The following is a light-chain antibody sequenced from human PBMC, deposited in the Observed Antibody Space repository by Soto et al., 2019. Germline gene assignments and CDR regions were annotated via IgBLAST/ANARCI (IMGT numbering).Light chain of an antibody. CDR2: GAS. J-gene: IGKJ1*01. CDR1: QGVSRK. Sequence: DIVMTQSPATLSVAPGERVTFSCRASQGVSRKLAWYQHKPGQAPRLLIYGASTRATGVPDRFSGGGSGTDFTLTVTSLQSEDFGIYYCQQYTDWPTTFGRGTKVEIK. V-gene: IGKV3-15*01. CDR3: QQYTDWPTT.